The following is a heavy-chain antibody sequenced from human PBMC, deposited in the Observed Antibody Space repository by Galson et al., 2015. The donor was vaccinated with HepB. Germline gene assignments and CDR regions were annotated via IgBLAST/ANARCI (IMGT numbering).Heavy chain of an antibody. CDR1: GFTFSSYR. V-gene: IGHV3-48*03. CDR3: AADLVVTSDY. Sequence: SLRLSCAASGFTFSSYRMNWVRQAPGKGLEWVSYISSSGSTIYYADSVKGRFAISRDNAKNSLYLQMNSLRAEDTAVYYCAADLVVTSDYWGQGTLVTVSS. J-gene: IGHJ4*02. CDR2: ISSSGSTI. D-gene: IGHD2-21*02.